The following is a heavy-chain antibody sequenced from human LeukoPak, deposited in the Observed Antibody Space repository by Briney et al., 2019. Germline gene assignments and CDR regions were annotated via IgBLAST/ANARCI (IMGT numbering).Heavy chain of an antibody. V-gene: IGHV3-21*01. J-gene: IGHJ4*02. CDR1: GFTFSSYS. D-gene: IGHD3-3*01. CDR3: ARGLDSSGSTYYDFWSGGYYFDY. Sequence: GGSLRLSCAASGFTFSSYSMNWVRQAPGKGLEWVSSISSSSSYIYYADSVKGRFTISRDNAKNSLYLQMNSLGAEDTAVYYCARGLDSSGSTYYDFWSGGYYFDYWGQGTLVTVSS. CDR2: ISSSSSYI.